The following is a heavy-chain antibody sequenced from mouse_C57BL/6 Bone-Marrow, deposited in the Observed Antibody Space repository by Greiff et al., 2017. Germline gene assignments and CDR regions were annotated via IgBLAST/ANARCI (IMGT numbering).Heavy chain of an antibody. J-gene: IGHJ3*01. CDR2: IYPGNGDT. Sequence: QVQLKQSGAELVRPGASVKMSCKASGYPFTSYHMHWVKQTPRQGLEWIGAIYPGNGDTSYNQKFKGKATLTVDKSSSTAYMQLSSLTSEDSAVYFCANDGWGFAYWGQGTLVTVSA. CDR1: GYPFTSYH. V-gene: IGHV1-12*01. CDR3: ANDGWGFAY. D-gene: IGHD2-3*01.